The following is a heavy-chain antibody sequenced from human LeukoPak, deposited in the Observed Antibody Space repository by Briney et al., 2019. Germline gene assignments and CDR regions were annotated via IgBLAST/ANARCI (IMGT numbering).Heavy chain of an antibody. Sequence: SETLSLTCEVYGGSLSPYWWSWIRQPPGKGLEWIGSIYYSGSTYYNPSLKSRVTISVDTSKNQFSLKLSSVTAADTAVYYCARLTWGDIVVVITLSRAFDIWGQGTMVTVSS. CDR3: ARLTWGDIVVVITLSRAFDI. D-gene: IGHD3-22*01. V-gene: IGHV4-39*01. J-gene: IGHJ3*02. CDR1: GGSLSPYW. CDR2: IYYSGST.